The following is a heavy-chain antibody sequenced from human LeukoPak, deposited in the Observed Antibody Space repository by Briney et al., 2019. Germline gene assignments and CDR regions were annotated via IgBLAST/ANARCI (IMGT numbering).Heavy chain of an antibody. CDR3: ARDRNWLQGGGTDY. J-gene: IGHJ4*02. Sequence: SETLSLTCTVSGGSINSYFWRWIRQPAGKGLEWIGRIDSNGNTNYNPSLKRRVTKSVDTTNNHFSLKLISVTAEESAVYYCARDRNWLQGGGTDYWGQGTLATVSS. V-gene: IGHV4-4*07. D-gene: IGHD5-24*01. CDR2: IDSNGNT. CDR1: GGSINSYF.